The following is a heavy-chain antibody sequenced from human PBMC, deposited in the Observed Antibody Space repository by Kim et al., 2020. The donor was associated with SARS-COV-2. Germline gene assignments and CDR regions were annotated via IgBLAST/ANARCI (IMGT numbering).Heavy chain of an antibody. D-gene: IGHD4-17*01. Sequence: TRYSPSFRGQLTISADKSISTAYLQWNSLKASDTAMYYCARRGYGDYFDYWGQGTLVTVSS. V-gene: IGHV5-51*01. J-gene: IGHJ4*02. CDR2: T. CDR3: ARRGYGDYFDY.